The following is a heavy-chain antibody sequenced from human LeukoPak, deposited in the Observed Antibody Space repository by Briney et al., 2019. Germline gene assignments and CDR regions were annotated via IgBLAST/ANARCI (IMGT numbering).Heavy chain of an antibody. D-gene: IGHD3-3*01. CDR2: ISSSSSII. Sequence: GGSLRLSCAASGFTFSSYSMNWVRQAPGKGLEWVSYISSSSSIIYYADSVKGRFAISRDNAKNSLYLQMNSLRAEDTAVYYCARGGITIFGEATTPFDYWGQGTLVTVSS. J-gene: IGHJ4*02. CDR1: GFTFSSYS. V-gene: IGHV3-48*01. CDR3: ARGGITIFGEATTPFDY.